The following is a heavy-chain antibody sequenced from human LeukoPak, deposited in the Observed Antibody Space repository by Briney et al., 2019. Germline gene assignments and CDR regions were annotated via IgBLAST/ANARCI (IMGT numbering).Heavy chain of an antibody. CDR3: ASSPGPRVYYYYMDV. V-gene: IGHV4-34*01. D-gene: IGHD7-27*01. CDR2: INHSGST. J-gene: IGHJ6*03. Sequence: SETLSLTRAVYGGSFSGYYWSWIRQPPGKGLEWIGEINHSGSTNYNPSLKSRVTISVDTSKNQFSLKLSSVTAADTAVYYCASSPGPRVYYYYMDVWGKGTTVTVSS. CDR1: GGSFSGYY.